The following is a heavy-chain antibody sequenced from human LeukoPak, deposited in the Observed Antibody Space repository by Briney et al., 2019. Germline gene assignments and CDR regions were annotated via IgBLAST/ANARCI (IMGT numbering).Heavy chain of an antibody. D-gene: IGHD4-17*01. CDR1: GGTFSSYA. V-gene: IGHV1-69*05. CDR2: IIPIFGTA. J-gene: IGHJ4*02. Sequence: SVKVSCKASGGTFSSYAISWVRQAPGQGLEWMGRIIPIFGTANYAQKFQGRVTITTDESTSTVYMELSSLRSEDTAVYYCAREEVTTPHYFDYWGQGTLVTVSS. CDR3: AREEVTTPHYFDY.